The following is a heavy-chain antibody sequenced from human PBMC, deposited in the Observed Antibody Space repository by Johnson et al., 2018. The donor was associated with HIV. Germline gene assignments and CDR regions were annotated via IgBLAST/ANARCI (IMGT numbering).Heavy chain of an antibody. D-gene: IGHD6-19*01. CDR1: GFTFSSYA. J-gene: IGHJ3*01. Sequence: QVQLVESGGGVVQPGRSLRLSCAASGFTFSSYAMHWVRQAPGKGLEWEAVISYDGSNKYYADSVKGRFTISRDNSKNTLYLQMNSLRAEDAAIYYCAKDDNLGVWYSDAFDVWGQGTVVTVSS. CDR3: AKDDNLGVWYSDAFDV. CDR2: ISYDGSNK. V-gene: IGHV3-30-3*01.